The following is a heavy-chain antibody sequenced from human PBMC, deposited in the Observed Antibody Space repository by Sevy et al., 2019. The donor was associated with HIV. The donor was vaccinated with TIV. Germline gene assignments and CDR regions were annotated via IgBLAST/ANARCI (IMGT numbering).Heavy chain of an antibody. CDR2: ISGSGGST. Sequence: GGSLRLSCAASGFIFNGYVMSWVRQAPGKGLEWVSGISGSGGSTYYADSVRGRFIISGDNYKNTLYLEMNSLRAEDTAVYYCAKASSIAAGFDYWGQGTLVTVSS. V-gene: IGHV3-23*01. J-gene: IGHJ4*02. CDR1: GFIFNGYV. CDR3: AKASSIAAGFDY. D-gene: IGHD6-6*01.